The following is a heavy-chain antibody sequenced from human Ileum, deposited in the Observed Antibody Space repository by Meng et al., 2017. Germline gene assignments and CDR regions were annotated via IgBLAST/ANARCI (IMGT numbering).Heavy chain of an antibody. V-gene: IGHV3-49*04. CDR2: IINKSYGETT. CDR1: GFTFGDYA. Sequence: GESLKISCLASGFTFGDYAVSWVRQAPGKGLEWISFIINKSYGETTEYAASVKGRFTVSRDDSRSTAYLQMNSLKTEDTAVYFCTRDQKRYYGLDVWGQGTTVTVSS. CDR3: TRDQKRYYGLDV. J-gene: IGHJ6*02.